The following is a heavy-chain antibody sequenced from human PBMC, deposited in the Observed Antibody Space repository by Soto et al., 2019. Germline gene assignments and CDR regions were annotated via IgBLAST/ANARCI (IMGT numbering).Heavy chain of an antibody. J-gene: IGHJ5*02. CDR3: AREGEYYGSGSLNWFDP. CDR2: INHSGST. Sequence: PSETLSLTCAVYGGSFSGYYWSWIRQPPGKGLEWIGEINHSGSTNYNPSLKSRVTISVDTSKNQFSLKLSSVTAADTAVYYRAREGEYYGSGSLNWFDPWGQGTLVTVSS. V-gene: IGHV4-34*01. CDR1: GGSFSGYY. D-gene: IGHD3-10*01.